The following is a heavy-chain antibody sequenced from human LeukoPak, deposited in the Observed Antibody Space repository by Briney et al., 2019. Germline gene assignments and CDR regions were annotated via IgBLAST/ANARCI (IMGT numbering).Heavy chain of an antibody. Sequence: TGGSLRRSCAASGFTVSSNYMSWVRQAPGKGLEWVSDIYSGGSTYYADSVKGRFTISRDNSKNTLYLQMNSLRVEDTAVYYCAREIYCSASSCTGGVFDIWGQGTMVTVSS. CDR1: GFTVSSNY. CDR3: AREIYCSASSCTGGVFDI. D-gene: IGHD2-15*01. J-gene: IGHJ3*02. V-gene: IGHV3-53*01. CDR2: IYSGGST.